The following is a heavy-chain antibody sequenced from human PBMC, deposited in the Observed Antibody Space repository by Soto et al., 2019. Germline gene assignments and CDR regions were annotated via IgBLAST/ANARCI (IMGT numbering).Heavy chain of an antibody. CDR3: ASDYGEIDAFDI. V-gene: IGHV1-69*01. D-gene: IGHD4-17*01. CDR2: VIPTLATA. CDR1: GGPFNNHA. Sequence: QVQLVQSGAEVKKPGSSVKVCCKTSGGPFNNHAINWVRQAPGQGLEWVGLVIPTLATADYAQKFQGRVTMTADEVTNTAYMELSSLRSDDTGVYYCASDYGEIDAFDIWGQGTLVTVSS. J-gene: IGHJ3*02.